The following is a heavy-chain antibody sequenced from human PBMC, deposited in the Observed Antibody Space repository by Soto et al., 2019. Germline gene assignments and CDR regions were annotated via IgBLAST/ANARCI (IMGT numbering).Heavy chain of an antibody. V-gene: IGHV3-74*01. CDR3: AKDMNSVPEY. J-gene: IGHJ4*02. CDR2: IKIDGSIT. CDR1: GFTFSSYW. D-gene: IGHD1-7*01. Sequence: EVQLVESGGGLVQPGGSLRLSCAASGFTFSSYWMYWVRQAPGKGLVWVSRIKIDGSITSYADSVKGRFTVSRDNARDMLYLQMNSLRAEDTAVYYCAKDMNSVPEYWGQGTLVTVSS.